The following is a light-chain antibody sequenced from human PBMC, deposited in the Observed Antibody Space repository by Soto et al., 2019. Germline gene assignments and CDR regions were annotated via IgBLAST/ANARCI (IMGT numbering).Light chain of an antibody. CDR2: TDY. Sequence: QSVLTQPPSVSAAPGQKVTISCSGSSSNIGNNYVSWYQQLPGTAPKLLIYTDYQRPSGVPDRFSGSKSGTSASLAINGLHSEDEADYYCASWDDNLNGGVFGGGTKVTVL. CDR1: SSNIGNNY. CDR3: ASWDDNLNGGV. J-gene: IGLJ3*02. V-gene: IGLV1-51*01.